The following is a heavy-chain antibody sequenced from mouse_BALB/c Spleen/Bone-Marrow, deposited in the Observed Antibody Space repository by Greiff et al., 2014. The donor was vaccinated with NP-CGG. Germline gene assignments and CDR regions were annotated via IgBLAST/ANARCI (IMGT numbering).Heavy chain of an antibody. D-gene: IGHD1-2*01. CDR2: INPNNGDT. CDR3: VRRDYYGSLFDY. J-gene: IGHJ2*01. Sequence: EVQLVESGPELVKPGTSVKMSCKASGYTFTDYYMKWVKQSHGKSLEWIGDINPNNGDTFYSQKFKVKATLTVDKSSSTAYMQLNXLTSEDSAVYYCVRRDYYGSLFDYWGQGTTLTVSS. V-gene: IGHV1-26*01. CDR1: GYTFTDYY.